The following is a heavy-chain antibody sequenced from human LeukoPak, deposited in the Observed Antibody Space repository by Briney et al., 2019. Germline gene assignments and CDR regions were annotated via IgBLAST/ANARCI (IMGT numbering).Heavy chain of an antibody. J-gene: IGHJ3*02. Sequence: GSSVKVSCKASGGTFSSYAISWVRQAPGQGLEWMGGIIPIFGTANYAQKFQGRVTITADESTGTAYMELSSLRSEDTAVYYCARSSGAGDAFDIWGQGTMVTVSS. CDR2: IIPIFGTA. D-gene: IGHD1-14*01. V-gene: IGHV1-69*01. CDR3: ARSSGAGDAFDI. CDR1: GGTFSSYA.